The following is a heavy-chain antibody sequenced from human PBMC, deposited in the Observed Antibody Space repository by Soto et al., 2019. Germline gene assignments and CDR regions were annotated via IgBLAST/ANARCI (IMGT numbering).Heavy chain of an antibody. Sequence: EVQLVESGGGLVQPGGSLRLSCAASGFPFSSYWLSWVPQAPGKGLEWVANIKQDGSEKYYVDSVKGRFTISRDNAKNSLYLQMNSLRAEDTAVYYCARDSVGDHPVDYWGQGTLVTVSS. CDR2: IKQDGSEK. CDR1: GFPFSSYW. D-gene: IGHD2-21*02. J-gene: IGHJ4*02. CDR3: ARDSVGDHPVDY. V-gene: IGHV3-7*05.